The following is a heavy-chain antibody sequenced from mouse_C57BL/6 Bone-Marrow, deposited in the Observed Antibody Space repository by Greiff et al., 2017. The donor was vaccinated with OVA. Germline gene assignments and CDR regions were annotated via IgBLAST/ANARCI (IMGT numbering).Heavy chain of an antibody. J-gene: IGHJ2*01. CDR3: ARSYFYGYDGDGDLYFDY. CDR1: GFTFTDYY. CDR2: IRNKANGYTT. D-gene: IGHD2-2*01. V-gene: IGHV7-3*01. Sequence: EVQRVESGGGLVQPGGSLSLSCAASGFTFTDYYMSWVRQPPGKALEWLGFIRNKANGYTTEYSASVKGRFTISRDNSQSILYLQMNALRAEDSATYYCARSYFYGYDGDGDLYFDYWGQGTTLTVSS.